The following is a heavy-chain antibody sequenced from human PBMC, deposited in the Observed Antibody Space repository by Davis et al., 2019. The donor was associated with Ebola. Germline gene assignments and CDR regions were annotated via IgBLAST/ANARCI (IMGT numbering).Heavy chain of an antibody. J-gene: IGHJ4*02. Sequence: ASVKVSCKASGYTFTGYYMHWVRQAPGQGLEWMGRINPNSGGTNYAQKFQGRVTMTRDTSTSTVYMELSSLRSEDTAVYYCARENNQLERTFDYWGQGTLVTVSS. CDR1: GYTFTGYY. D-gene: IGHD1-1*01. V-gene: IGHV1-2*06. CDR3: ARENNQLERTFDY. CDR2: INPNSGGT.